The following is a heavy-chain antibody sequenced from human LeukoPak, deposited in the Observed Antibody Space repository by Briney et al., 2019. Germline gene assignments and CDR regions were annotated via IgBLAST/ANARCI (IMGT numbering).Heavy chain of an antibody. V-gene: IGHV3-33*01. J-gene: IGHJ1*01. D-gene: IGHD1-26*01. CDR2: IWYDGSNK. Sequence: GGSLRLSCTASGFTLSRYGMHWVRQAPGKGLEWVAVIWYDGSNKNYADSVKGRFAISRDNSENMLYLQMNNLRAEDTAVYYCARDAYSGSFYEHWGQGTLVTVSS. CDR3: ARDAYSGSFYEH. CDR1: GFTLSRYG.